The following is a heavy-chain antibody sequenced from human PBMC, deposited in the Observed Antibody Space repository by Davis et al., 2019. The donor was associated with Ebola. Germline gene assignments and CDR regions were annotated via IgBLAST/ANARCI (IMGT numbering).Heavy chain of an antibody. D-gene: IGHD3-22*01. V-gene: IGHV1-18*01. CDR3: ARDGYYDSSDLDY. CDR2: ISAYNGNT. Sequence: ASVKVSCKASGFTLTKYAIHWVRQAPGQGLEWMGWISAYNGNTNYAQKLQGRVTMTTDTSTSTAYMELRSLRSDDTAVYYCARDGYYDSSDLDYWGQGTLVTVSS. CDR1: GFTLTKYA. J-gene: IGHJ4*02.